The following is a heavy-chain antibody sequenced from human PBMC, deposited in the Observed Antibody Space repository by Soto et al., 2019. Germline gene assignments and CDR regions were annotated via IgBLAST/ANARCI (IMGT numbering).Heavy chain of an antibody. CDR1: GFTFSSYS. CDR3: AREDSSGYYYGQDH. CDR2: ISSSSSYI. Sequence: PGGSLRLSXAASGFTFSSYSMNWVRQAPGKGLEWVSSISSSSSYIYYADSVKGRFTISRDNAKNSLYLQMNSLRAEDTAVYYCAREDSSGYYYGQDHWGQGTLVTVSS. V-gene: IGHV3-21*01. J-gene: IGHJ4*02. D-gene: IGHD3-22*01.